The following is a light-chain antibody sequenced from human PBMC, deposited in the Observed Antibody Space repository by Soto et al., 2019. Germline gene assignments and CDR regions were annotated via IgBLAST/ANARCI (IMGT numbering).Light chain of an antibody. V-gene: IGLV7-46*01. CDR1: TGAVTGGHY. J-gene: IGLJ1*01. CDR3: LLSYPGARV. Sequence: QTVVTQEPSLTVSPGGTVTLTCGSSTGAVTGGHYPYWFQQKPGQAPTTLIYDTSDKPSWTPARFSGSLLGGKAALTLSGAQPEDEAEYYCLLSYPGARVFGTGTKLTVL. CDR2: DTS.